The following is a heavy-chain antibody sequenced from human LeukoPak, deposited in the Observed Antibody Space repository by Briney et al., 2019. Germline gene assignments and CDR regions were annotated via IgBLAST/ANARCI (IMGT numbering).Heavy chain of an antibody. CDR2: INPNSGGT. CDR1: GYTFTGCY. D-gene: IGHD3-3*01. V-gene: IGHV1-2*02. J-gene: IGHJ4*02. CDR3: ARANDFWSGYYFGY. Sequence: ASVKVSCKASGYTFTGCYMHWVRQAPGQGLEWMGWINPNSGGTNYAQKFQGRVTMTRDTSISTAYMELSRLRSDDTAVYYCARANDFWSGYYFGYWGQGTLVTVSS.